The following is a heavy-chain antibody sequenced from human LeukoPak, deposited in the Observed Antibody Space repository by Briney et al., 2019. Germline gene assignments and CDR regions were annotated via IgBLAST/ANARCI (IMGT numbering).Heavy chain of an antibody. CDR2: INPHSGDT. V-gene: IGHV1-2*02. D-gene: IGHD6-19*01. CDR1: GYTFIGYY. CDR3: AGAVTGTGGLDY. J-gene: IGHJ4*02. Sequence: ASVKVSCEASGYTFIGYYIYWVRQAPGQGLEWMGWINPHSGDTRYAQKFQGRVTMTRDTSINTAYMELSSLRSDDTAVYHCAGAVTGTGGLDYWGQGALVTVSS.